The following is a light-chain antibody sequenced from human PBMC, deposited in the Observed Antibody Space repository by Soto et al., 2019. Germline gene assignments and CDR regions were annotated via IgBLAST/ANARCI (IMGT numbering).Light chain of an antibody. J-gene: IGKJ3*01. V-gene: IGKV3-20*01. Sequence: LTHSPGPQALAPGLADTLYSMALPTTTTSVAWYQQNPGQAPRLLIYAASSRATGIPDRFSGSGSGTDFTLTISGLEPEDFAVYYCQQYGSTFTFGPGTKVDIK. CDR1: PTTTTS. CDR2: AAS. CDR3: QQYGSTFT.